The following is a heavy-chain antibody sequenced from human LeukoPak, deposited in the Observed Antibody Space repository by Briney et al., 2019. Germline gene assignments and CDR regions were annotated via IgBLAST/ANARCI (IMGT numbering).Heavy chain of an antibody. D-gene: IGHD2-15*01. Sequence: GGSLRLSCAASGFTFSSYGMHWVRQAPGKGLEWGAFIRYDGSNKYYADSVKGRFTISRDNSRNTLYLQMNSLRAEDTAVYCCAKDDDLDDIVVGPYWGRGTLVTVSS. CDR2: IRYDGSNK. CDR3: AKDDDLDDIVVGPY. J-gene: IGHJ4*02. CDR1: GFTFSSYG. V-gene: IGHV3-30*02.